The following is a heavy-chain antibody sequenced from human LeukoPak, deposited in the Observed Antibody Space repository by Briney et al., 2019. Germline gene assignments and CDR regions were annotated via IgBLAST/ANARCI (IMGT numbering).Heavy chain of an antibody. CDR3: ARATGIAVAGTYLQPGFDY. J-gene: IGHJ4*02. D-gene: IGHD6-19*01. CDR2: ISYDGSNK. CDR1: GFTFSSYA. Sequence: PGGSLRLSCAASGFTFSSYAMHWVRQAPGKGLEWVAVISYDGSNKYYADSVKGRFTISRDNSKNTLYLQMNSLRAEDTAVYYCARATGIAVAGTYLQPGFDYWGQGTLVTVSS. V-gene: IGHV3-30-3*01.